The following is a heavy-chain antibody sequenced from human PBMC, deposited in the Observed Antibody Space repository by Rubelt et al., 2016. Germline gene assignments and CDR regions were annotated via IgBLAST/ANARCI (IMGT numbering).Heavy chain of an antibody. CDR1: GGTFSSYA. D-gene: IGHD2-15*01. CDR2: IIPIFGTA. Sequence: VKKPGSSVKVSCKASGGTFSSYAISWVRQAPGQGLEWMGGIIPIFGTANYAQKFQGRVTITADESTSTAYMEMSSLRSEDTAVYYCAREGYSPLRGYLDYWGQGTLVTVSS. J-gene: IGHJ4*02. V-gene: IGHV1-69*01. CDR3: AREGYSPLRGYLDY.